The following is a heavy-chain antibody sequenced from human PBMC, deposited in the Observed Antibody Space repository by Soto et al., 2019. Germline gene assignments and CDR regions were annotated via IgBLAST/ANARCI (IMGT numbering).Heavy chain of an antibody. D-gene: IGHD3-10*01. Sequence: QVQLQESGPGLVKPSQTLSLTCTVSGGSISSGGYYWSGIRQHPGKGLEWIGYIYYSGSTYYNPSLKSRVTISVDTSKNQFSLKLSSVTAADTSVYYCATYGSGTYKPTTFDYWGQGTLVTVSS. CDR1: GGSISSGGYY. CDR2: IYYSGST. J-gene: IGHJ4*02. CDR3: ATYGSGTYKPTTFDY. V-gene: IGHV4-31*03.